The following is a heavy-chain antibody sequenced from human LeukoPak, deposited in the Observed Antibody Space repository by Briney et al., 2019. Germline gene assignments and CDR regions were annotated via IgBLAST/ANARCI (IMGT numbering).Heavy chain of an antibody. CDR2: IYYSGST. J-gene: IGHJ4*02. D-gene: IGHD3-22*01. CDR1: GDSISSGGYY. V-gene: IGHV4-31*03. CDR3: ARDLGYYDSSGYSHYFDY. Sequence: SETLSLTCTVSGDSISSGGYYWSWIRQHPGKGLEWIGYIYYSGSTYYNPSLKSRVTISVDTSKNQFSLKLSSVTAADTAVYYCARDLGYYDSSGYSHYFDYWGQGTLVTVSS.